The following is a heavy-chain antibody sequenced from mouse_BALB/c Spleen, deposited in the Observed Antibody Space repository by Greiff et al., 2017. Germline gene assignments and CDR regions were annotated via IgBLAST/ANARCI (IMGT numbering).Heavy chain of an antibody. J-gene: IGHJ4*01. CDR2: ISSGGGST. V-gene: IGHV5-12-1*01. Sequence: EVQLVESGGGLVKPGGSLKLSCAASGFAFSSYDMSWVRQTPEKRLEWVAYISSGGGSTYYPDTVKGRFTISRDNAKNTLYLQMSSLKSEDTAMYYCARYVAYAMDYWGQGTSVTVSS. CDR1: GFAFSSYD. CDR3: ARYVAYAMDY.